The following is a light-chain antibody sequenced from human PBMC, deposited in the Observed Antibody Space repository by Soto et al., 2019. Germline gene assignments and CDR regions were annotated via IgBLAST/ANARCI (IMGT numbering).Light chain of an antibody. CDR1: QSVSSN. V-gene: IGKV3-15*01. CDR3: QQRSNWPPT. J-gene: IGKJ5*01. CDR2: GAS. Sequence: EIMMTQSPASLSVSPGERATLSCRASQSVSSNLAWYQQKPGQAPRLLIYGASTRATGIPARFSGSGSGTEFTLTISSLQSEDFAVYYCQQRSNWPPTFGQGTRLEIK.